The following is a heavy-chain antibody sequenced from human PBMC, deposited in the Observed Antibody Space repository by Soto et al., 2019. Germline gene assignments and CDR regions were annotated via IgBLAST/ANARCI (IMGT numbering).Heavy chain of an antibody. D-gene: IGHD3-10*01. Sequence: GGSLRLSCAASGVTFSSYAMSWVRQAPGKGLEWVSAISGSGGSTYYADSVKGRFTISRDNAKNSLYLQMNSLRAEDTAVYYCASLYGSGSYFGYYYGMDVWGQGTTVTVSS. V-gene: IGHV3-23*01. CDR3: ASLYGSGSYFGYYYGMDV. CDR2: ISGSGGST. CDR1: GVTFSSYA. J-gene: IGHJ6*02.